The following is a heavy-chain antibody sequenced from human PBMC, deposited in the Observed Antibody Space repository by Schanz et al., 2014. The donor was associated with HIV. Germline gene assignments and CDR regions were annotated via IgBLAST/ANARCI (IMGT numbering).Heavy chain of an antibody. CDR3: AKADEIRHFDWYHPPFDS. V-gene: IGHV3-23*01. CDR1: GFSFLRYE. D-gene: IGHD3-9*01. J-gene: IGHJ4*02. Sequence: EVQLLESGGGLVQPGGSLRISCVASGFSFLRYEMSWVRQAPGKGLEWLSTLSGSGARTYYADSVKGRVTISRDNSKNTLYLQMNSLRVEDTAVYYCAKADEIRHFDWYHPPFDSWGQGTLVTVSS. CDR2: LSGSGART.